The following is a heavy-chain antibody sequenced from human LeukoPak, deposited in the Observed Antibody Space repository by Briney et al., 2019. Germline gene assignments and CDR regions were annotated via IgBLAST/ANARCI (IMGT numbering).Heavy chain of an antibody. CDR2: INSDGSST. V-gene: IGHV3-74*01. J-gene: IGHJ4*02. CDR3: ARANTYYYDSSGYSVDY. D-gene: IGHD3-22*01. Sequence: GGSLRLSCAASGFTFSSYWMHWVRQAPGKGLVWVSRINSDGSSTSYADSVKGRFTFSRDNAKNTLSLQMNSLRAGDTAVYYCARANTYYYDSSGYSVDYWGQGTLDTVSS. CDR1: GFTFSSYW.